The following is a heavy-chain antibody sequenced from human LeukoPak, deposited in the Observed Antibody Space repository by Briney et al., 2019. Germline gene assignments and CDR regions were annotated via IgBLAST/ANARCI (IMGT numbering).Heavy chain of an antibody. J-gene: IGHJ4*02. CDR2: IYYSGST. CDR3: ASSTTVTKGGDY. Sequence: SQTLSLTCTVSGGSIGSGGYYWSWIRQHPGKGLEWIGYIYYSGSTYYNPSLKSRVTISVDTSKNQFSLKLSSVTAADTAVYYCASSTTVTKGGDYWGQGTLVTVSS. CDR1: GGSIGSGGYY. V-gene: IGHV4-31*03. D-gene: IGHD4-11*01.